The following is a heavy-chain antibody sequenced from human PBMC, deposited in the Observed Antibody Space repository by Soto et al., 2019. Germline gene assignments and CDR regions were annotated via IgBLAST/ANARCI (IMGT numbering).Heavy chain of an antibody. J-gene: IGHJ4*02. D-gene: IGHD2-2*01. CDR2: IKSKTDGGTT. CDR1: GFTFSNAW. Sequence: PGGSLRLSCAASGFTFSNAWMSWVRQAPGKGLEGVGRIKSKTDGGTTDYAAPVKGRFTISRDDSKNTLYLQMNSLKTEDTAVYYCTMGVVVPAAPAYYFDYWGQGTLVTVSS. V-gene: IGHV3-15*01. CDR3: TMGVVVPAAPAYYFDY.